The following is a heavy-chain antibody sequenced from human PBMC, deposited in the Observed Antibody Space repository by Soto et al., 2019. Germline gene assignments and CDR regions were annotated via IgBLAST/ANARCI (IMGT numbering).Heavy chain of an antibody. CDR1: GFTVSSNY. V-gene: IGHV3-66*01. Sequence: GGSLRLSCAASGFTVSSNYMSWVRQAPGKGLEWVSVIYSGGSTYYADSVKGRFTISRDNSKNTLYLQMNSLRAEDTAVYYCARDRVQGIAAAGSYYYYYYMDVWGKGTTVTVSS. CDR3: ARDRVQGIAAAGSYYYYYYMDV. J-gene: IGHJ6*03. D-gene: IGHD6-13*01. CDR2: IYSGGST.